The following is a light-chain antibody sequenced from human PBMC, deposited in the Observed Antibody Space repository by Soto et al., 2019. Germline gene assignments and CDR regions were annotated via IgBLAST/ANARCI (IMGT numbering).Light chain of an antibody. V-gene: IGKV3-11*01. Sequence: EIVLTQSPATLSLSPGERATLSCRASQSISNNLAWYQQKPGQAPRLLIYDASNRATGIPGRFSGSGSGTDFTLTIIRLETEDFAVYYCQQSCNGPPLYTFGQGTKLEIQ. CDR1: QSISNN. CDR2: DAS. CDR3: QQSCNGPPLYT. J-gene: IGKJ2*01.